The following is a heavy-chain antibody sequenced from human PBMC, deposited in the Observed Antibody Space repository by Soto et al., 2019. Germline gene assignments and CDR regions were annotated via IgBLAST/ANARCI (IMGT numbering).Heavy chain of an antibody. CDR2: ISGSGDAT. CDR1: GFTFSDYG. CDR3: AKDQKTMYDLNWFDP. Sequence: EVQLLESGGGLVQPGGSLRLSCVASGFTFSDYGMSWVRQAPEKGLEWLSGISGSGDATYYVDSGKGRFTISRDNSRNTLYLQMSGLRGEDSAIYYCAKDQKTMYDLNWFDPWGQGTLVTVSS. D-gene: IGHD3-3*01. J-gene: IGHJ5*02. V-gene: IGHV3-23*01.